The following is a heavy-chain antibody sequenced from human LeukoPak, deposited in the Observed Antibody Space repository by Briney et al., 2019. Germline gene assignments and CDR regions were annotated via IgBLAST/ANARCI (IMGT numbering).Heavy chain of an antibody. J-gene: IGHJ3*02. D-gene: IGHD3-22*01. V-gene: IGHV3-30*03. CDR3: ARPLYDSKRDYAFDI. Sequence: GGSLRLSCAASGFTFSSYGMHWVRQAPGKGLEWVAVISYDGSNKYYADSVKGRFTISRDNSKNTLYLQMNSLRAEDTAVYYCARPLYDSKRDYAFDIWGQGTMVTVSS. CDR1: GFTFSSYG. CDR2: ISYDGSNK.